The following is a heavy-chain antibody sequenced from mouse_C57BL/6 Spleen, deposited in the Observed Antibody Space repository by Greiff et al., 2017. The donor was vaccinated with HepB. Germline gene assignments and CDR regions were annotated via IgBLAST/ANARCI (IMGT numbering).Heavy chain of an antibody. CDR1: GYTFTSYW. Sequence: QVHVKQSGAELAKPGASVKLSCKASGYTFTSYWMHWVKQRPGQGLEWIGYINPSSGYTKYNQKFKDKATLTADKSSSTAYMQLSSLTYEDSAVYYCARSDLLEYYFDYWGQGTTLTVSS. V-gene: IGHV1-7*01. CDR2: INPSSGYT. J-gene: IGHJ2*01. D-gene: IGHD2-12*01. CDR3: ARSDLLEYYFDY.